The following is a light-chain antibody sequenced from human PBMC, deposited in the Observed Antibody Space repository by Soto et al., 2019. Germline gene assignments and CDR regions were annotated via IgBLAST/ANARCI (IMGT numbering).Light chain of an antibody. J-gene: IGKJ2*01. Sequence: AIPMTQSPSSLSASVGDRVTITCRASQGIRDDLAWYQQRPGKAPKLLIYAASNLQSVVPSRFSGSGSGTDFTLIISSPQPEDFATYYCLQDYDYPYTFGQGTKLEIK. CDR1: QGIRDD. V-gene: IGKV1-6*01. CDR2: AAS. CDR3: LQDYDYPYT.